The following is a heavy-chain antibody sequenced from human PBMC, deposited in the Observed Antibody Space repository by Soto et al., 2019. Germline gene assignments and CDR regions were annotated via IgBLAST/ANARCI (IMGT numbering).Heavy chain of an antibody. V-gene: IGHV3-23*01. Sequence: CAASGFTFSSYSMSWVRQAPGKGLEWVSGFRTSGDGGTTYYADSVKGRFTISRDNSKNMLFLQMNSLRAEDTAVYYCAKDLSDSSGYYYYYGMDVWGQGTTVTVSS. CDR1: GFTFSSYS. CDR2: FRTSGDGGTT. D-gene: IGHD3-22*01. J-gene: IGHJ6*02. CDR3: AKDLSDSSGYYYYYGMDV.